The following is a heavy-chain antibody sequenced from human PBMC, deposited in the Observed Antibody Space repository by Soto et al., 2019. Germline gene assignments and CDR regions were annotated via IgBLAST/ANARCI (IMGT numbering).Heavy chain of an antibody. V-gene: IGHV4-59*01. Sequence: ETLSLACTVSGGSISGYYWSWIRQPPGKGLEWIGYMYNTGSTVYNPSFKSRVTISVDTSKNQFSLKLNSVTAADTAVYYCARDLWGYCGTDCYPLDVWGQGTTVTVSS. D-gene: IGHD2-21*02. CDR2: MYNTGST. CDR1: GGSISGYY. J-gene: IGHJ6*02. CDR3: ARDLWGYCGTDCYPLDV.